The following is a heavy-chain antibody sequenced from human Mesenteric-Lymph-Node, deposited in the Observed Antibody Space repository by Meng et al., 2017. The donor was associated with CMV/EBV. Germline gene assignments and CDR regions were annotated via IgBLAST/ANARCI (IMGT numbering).Heavy chain of an antibody. Sequence: QVQLQQWGAGLLKPSETLSLTCAVYVGFFSGYYWSWIRQPPGKGLEWIGEINHSGSTNYNPSLKSRVTISVDTSKNQFSLKLSSVTAADTAVYYCARHQRWLKSEGGFNYWGQGTLVTVSS. V-gene: IGHV4-34*01. CDR1: VGFFSGYY. CDR3: ARHQRWLKSEGGFNY. J-gene: IGHJ4*02. D-gene: IGHD4-23*01. CDR2: INHSGST.